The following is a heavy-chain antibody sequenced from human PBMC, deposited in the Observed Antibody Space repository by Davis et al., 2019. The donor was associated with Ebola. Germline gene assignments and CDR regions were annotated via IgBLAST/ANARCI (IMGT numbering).Heavy chain of an antibody. CDR2: IYYSGST. Sequence: SETLSLTCTVSGGSISSGDYYWSWIRQPPGKGLEWVGYIYYSGSTNCNPSLKSRVTISVDTSKNQFSLKLSSVTAADTAVYYCAREGTIRGSYYMNWGQGTLVTVSS. V-gene: IGHV4-61*08. CDR3: AREGTIRGSYYMN. D-gene: IGHD1-26*01. CDR1: GGSISSGDYY. J-gene: IGHJ4*02.